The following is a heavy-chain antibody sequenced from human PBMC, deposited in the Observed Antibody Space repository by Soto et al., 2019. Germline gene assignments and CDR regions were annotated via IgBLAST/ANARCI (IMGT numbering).Heavy chain of an antibody. J-gene: IGHJ4*02. CDR3: ARLRYFDWLEGGHRYYFDY. V-gene: IGHV3-23*01. D-gene: IGHD3-9*01. Sequence: GGSLRLSCAASGFTFSSYAMSWVRQAPGKGLEWVSAISGSGGSTYYADSVKGRFTIFRDNSKNTLYLQMNSLRAEDTAVYYCARLRYFDWLEGGHRYYFDYWGQGTLVTVSS. CDR1: GFTFSSYA. CDR2: ISGSGGST.